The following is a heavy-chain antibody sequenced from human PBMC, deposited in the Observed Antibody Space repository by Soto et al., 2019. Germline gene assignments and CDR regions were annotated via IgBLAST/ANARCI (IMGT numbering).Heavy chain of an antibody. D-gene: IGHD3-16*01. CDR2: INHSGST. Sequence: SETLSLTCAVYGGSFSGYYWSWIRQPPGKGLEWIGEINHSGSTNYNPSLKSRVTISVDTSKNQFSLKLSSVTAADTAVYYCARTGVWQSLDYWGQGTLVTVSS. CDR1: GGSFSGYY. J-gene: IGHJ4*02. CDR3: ARTGVWQSLDY. V-gene: IGHV4-34*01.